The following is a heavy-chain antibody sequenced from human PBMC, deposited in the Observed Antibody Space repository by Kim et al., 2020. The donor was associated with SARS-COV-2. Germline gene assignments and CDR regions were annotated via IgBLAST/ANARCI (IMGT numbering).Heavy chain of an antibody. CDR2: IYYSGST. D-gene: IGHD3-9*01. CDR3: ASLRYFDWLPMYYFDY. Sequence: SETLSLTCTVSGGSISSSSYYWGWIRQPPGKGLEWIGSIYYSGSTYYNPSLKSRVTISVDTSKNQFSLKLSSVTAADTAVYYCASLRYFDWLPMYYFDYWGQGTLVTVSS. V-gene: IGHV4-39*01. J-gene: IGHJ4*02. CDR1: GGSISSSSYY.